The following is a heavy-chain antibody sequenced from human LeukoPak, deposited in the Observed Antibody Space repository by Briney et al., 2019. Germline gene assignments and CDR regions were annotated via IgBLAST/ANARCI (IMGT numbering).Heavy chain of an antibody. CDR2: ISYDGSNK. J-gene: IGHJ3*02. D-gene: IGHD4-17*01. V-gene: IGHV3-30-3*01. CDR3: ARAPFRMTTDGLDI. CDR1: GFTFSSYA. Sequence: GRSLRLSCAASGFTFSSYAMHWVRQAPGKGLEWAAVISYDGSNKYYADSVKGRFTFSRDNSKSTLFLQMNSLRAEDTAVYYCARAPFRMTTDGLDIWGQGAMVTVSS.